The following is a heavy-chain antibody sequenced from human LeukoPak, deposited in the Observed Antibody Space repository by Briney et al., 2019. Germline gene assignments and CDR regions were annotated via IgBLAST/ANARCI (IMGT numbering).Heavy chain of an antibody. CDR1: GYTFTSYY. Sequence: ASVKVSCKASGYTFTSYYMHWVRQAPGQGLEWMGIINPSGGSTSYAQKFQGRVTITADESTSTAYMELSSLRSEDTAVYYCARVPKGVGYCSSTSCYVEGYFDYWGQGTLVTVSS. V-gene: IGHV1-46*01. CDR3: ARVPKGVGYCSSTSCYVEGYFDY. D-gene: IGHD2-2*01. CDR2: INPSGGST. J-gene: IGHJ4*02.